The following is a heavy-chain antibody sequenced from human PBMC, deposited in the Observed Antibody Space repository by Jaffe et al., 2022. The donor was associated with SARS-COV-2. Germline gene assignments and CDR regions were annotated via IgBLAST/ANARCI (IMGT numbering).Heavy chain of an antibody. CDR2: IDPSDSNT. CDR1: GYTFTSYW. Sequence: EVQLVQSGAEVKKPGESLRISCKGSGYTFTSYWINWVRQMPGKGLEWMGKIDPSDSNTNYSPSFQGHVTISADQSISTAYLQWSSLMASDSAMYYCATVPKTLERVLGLVYWGQGTLVTVSS. CDR3: ATVPKTLERVLGLVY. J-gene: IGHJ4*02. V-gene: IGHV5-10-1*03. D-gene: IGHD3-16*01.